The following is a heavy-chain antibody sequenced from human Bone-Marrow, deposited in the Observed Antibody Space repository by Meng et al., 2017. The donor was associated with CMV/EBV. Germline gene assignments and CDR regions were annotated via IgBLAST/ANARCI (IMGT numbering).Heavy chain of an antibody. Sequence: ASVKVSCKASGYTFTSYYMHWVRQAPGQGLEWMGIINPSGGSTSYAQKFQGRVTMTRDTSTSTVYMELSSLRSEDTAVYYCARQIVVVPAAIYRSGDFDYWGQGTRVTGSS. J-gene: IGHJ4*02. CDR3: ARQIVVVPAAIYRSGDFDY. D-gene: IGHD2-2*02. CDR2: INPSGGST. V-gene: IGHV1-46*01. CDR1: GYTFTSYY.